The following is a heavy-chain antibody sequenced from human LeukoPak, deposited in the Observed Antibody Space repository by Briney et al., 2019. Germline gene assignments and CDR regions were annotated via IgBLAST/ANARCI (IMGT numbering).Heavy chain of an antibody. D-gene: IGHD3-10*01. J-gene: IGHJ4*02. CDR2: IYYSGYT. CDR3: ARDPDYYGSD. CDR1: GGSISSYY. Sequence: SETLSLTCTVSGGSISSYYWSWIRQPPGKGLKWIGNIYYSGYTTYSPSLRSRVTISVDTSKNQFSLKLSSVTAADTAVYYCARDPDYYGSDWGQGTLVTVSS. V-gene: IGHV4-59*12.